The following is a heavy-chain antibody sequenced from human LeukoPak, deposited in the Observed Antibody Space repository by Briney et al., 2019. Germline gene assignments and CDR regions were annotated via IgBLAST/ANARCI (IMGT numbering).Heavy chain of an antibody. J-gene: IGHJ6*02. CDR1: GLTFSSYD. CDR2: IGTAGDT. CDR3: ARVPVGIAAAGTSSGYYYYGMDV. V-gene: IGHV3-13*04. Sequence: GGSLRLSCAASGLTFSSYDMHWVRQATGKGLEWVSAIGTAGDTYYPGSVKGRFTISRENAKSSLYLQMNSLSAGHTDVYYCARVPVGIAAAGTSSGYYYYGMDVWGQGTAVTVSS. D-gene: IGHD6-13*01.